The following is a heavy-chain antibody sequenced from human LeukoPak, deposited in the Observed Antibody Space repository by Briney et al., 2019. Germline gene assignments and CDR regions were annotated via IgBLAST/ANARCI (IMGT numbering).Heavy chain of an antibody. CDR1: GGSFSGYY. J-gene: IGHJ4*02. V-gene: IGHV4-34*01. D-gene: IGHD5-18*01. Sequence: SETLSLTCAVYGGSFSGYYWSWIRQPPGKGLEWIGEINHGGSTNYNPSLKSRVTISVDTSKNQFSLKLSSVTAADTAVYYCAEGYSYGLIDYWGQGTLVTVSS. CDR2: INHGGST. CDR3: AEGYSYGLIDY.